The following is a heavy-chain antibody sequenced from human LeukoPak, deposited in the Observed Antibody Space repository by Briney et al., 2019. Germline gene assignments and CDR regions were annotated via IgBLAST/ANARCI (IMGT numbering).Heavy chain of an antibody. J-gene: IGHJ6*02. V-gene: IGHV1-69*04. D-gene: IGHD2-2*01. CDR2: IIPILGIA. Sequence: SVKVSCKASGGTFSSYAISWVRQAPGQGLEWMGRIIPILGIANYAQKFQGRVTITADKSTSTAYMELSSLRSEDTAVYYCARARIVVVPAANYYYGMDVWGQGTTVTVSS. CDR3: ARARIVVVPAANYYYGMDV. CDR1: GGTFSSYA.